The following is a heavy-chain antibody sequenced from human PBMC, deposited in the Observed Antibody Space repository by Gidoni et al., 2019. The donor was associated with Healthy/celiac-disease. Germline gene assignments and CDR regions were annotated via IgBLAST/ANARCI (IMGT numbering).Heavy chain of an antibody. J-gene: IGHJ6*02. Sequence: EVQLVESGGGLVQPGGSLRLSCAASGFTFSSYEMNWVSQAPGKGLGWVSYISSSGSTIYYADSVKGRFTISRDNAKNSLYLQMNSLRAEDTAVYYCASAAYSSGWPYYYYYYGMDVWGQGTTVTVSS. D-gene: IGHD6-19*01. CDR1: GFTFSSYE. V-gene: IGHV3-48*03. CDR3: ASAAYSSGWPYYYYYYGMDV. CDR2: ISSSGSTI.